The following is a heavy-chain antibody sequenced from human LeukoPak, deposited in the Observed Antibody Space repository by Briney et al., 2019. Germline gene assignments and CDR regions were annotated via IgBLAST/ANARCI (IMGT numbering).Heavy chain of an antibody. D-gene: IGHD6-13*01. CDR3: ARAAKQQLVSYFDY. CDR1: GFTFSSYS. CDR2: TSSSSSYI. Sequence: GGSLRLSCAASGFTFSSYSMNWVRQAPGKGLEWVSSTSSSSSYIYYADSVKGRFTISRDNAKNSLYLQMNSLRAEDTAVYYCARAAKQQLVSYFDYWGQGTLVTVSS. J-gene: IGHJ4*02. V-gene: IGHV3-21*01.